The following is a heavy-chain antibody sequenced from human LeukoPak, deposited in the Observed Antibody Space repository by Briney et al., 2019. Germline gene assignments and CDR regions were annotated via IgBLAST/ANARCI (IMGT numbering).Heavy chain of an antibody. Sequence: PSETLSLTXTVSGGSISSYYWSWIRQPPGKGVEWIGYIYYSGSTNYNPSLKSPVTISVDTSKNQFSLKLSSVTAADTAVYYCARSYYYDSSGYYYDYWGQGTLVTVSS. CDR1: GGSISSYY. CDR2: IYYSGST. V-gene: IGHV4-59*01. CDR3: ARSYYYDSSGYYYDY. D-gene: IGHD3-22*01. J-gene: IGHJ4*02.